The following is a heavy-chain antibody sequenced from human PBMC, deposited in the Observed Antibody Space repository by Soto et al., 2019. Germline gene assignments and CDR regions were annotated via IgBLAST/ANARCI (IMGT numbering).Heavy chain of an antibody. D-gene: IGHD6-19*01. J-gene: IGHJ4*02. V-gene: IGHV4-59*01. CDR2: IYYSGST. Sequence: SETLSLSCTVSGGSLRSDYRSWIRQPPGKGLEWIGYIYYSGSTNYNPSLKSRVTISVDTSKNQFSLKLSSVTAADTAVYYCARVIGWYGGFDYWGQGTLVTVS. CDR1: GGSLRSDY. CDR3: ARVIGWYGGFDY.